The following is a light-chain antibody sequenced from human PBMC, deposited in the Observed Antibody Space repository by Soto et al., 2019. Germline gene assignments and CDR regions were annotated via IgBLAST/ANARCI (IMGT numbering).Light chain of an antibody. CDR3: QQRSNWPLT. CDR2: DAS. V-gene: IGKV3-11*01. CDR1: QSVSSY. J-gene: IGKJ4*01. Sequence: EIVLTQSPATLSLPPGDRATLSCRTSQSVSSYFAWYQQKPGQAPRLLIYDASNRATGIPARFSGSGSGTDFTLTISSLEPEDFAVYYCQQRSNWPLTFGGGTKVEIK.